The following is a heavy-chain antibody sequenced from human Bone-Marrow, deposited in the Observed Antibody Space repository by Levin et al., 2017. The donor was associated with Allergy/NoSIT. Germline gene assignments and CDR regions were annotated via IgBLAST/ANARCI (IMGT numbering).Heavy chain of an antibody. Sequence: AGESLKISCAASGYTFTDHYMTWIRQAPGKGLEWVSDISSTGETIRYGDSVKGRFTLSRDNARKSLYLQMNSLRVEDTAVYYCVRGGTVIIPAANPHYHYGLDVWGQGTTVTVSS. J-gene: IGHJ6*02. CDR3: VRGGTVIIPAANPHYHYGLDV. D-gene: IGHD2-2*01. V-gene: IGHV3-11*01. CDR2: ISSTGETI. CDR1: GYTFTDHY.